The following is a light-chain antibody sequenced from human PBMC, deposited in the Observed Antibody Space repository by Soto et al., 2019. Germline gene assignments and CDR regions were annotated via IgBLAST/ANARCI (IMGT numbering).Light chain of an antibody. Sequence: DIVMTQSPDSLAVSLGERATINCKSSQSVLYRSNSKNYLAWYQQKPGQPPKLLIYWASTRESGVPDRFSGSESGTDFTLTISSLQAEDVAVYYCQQYYSTPPTFGGGTKVEIK. V-gene: IGKV4-1*01. CDR3: QQYYSTPPT. CDR1: QSVLYRSNSKNY. CDR2: WAS. J-gene: IGKJ4*01.